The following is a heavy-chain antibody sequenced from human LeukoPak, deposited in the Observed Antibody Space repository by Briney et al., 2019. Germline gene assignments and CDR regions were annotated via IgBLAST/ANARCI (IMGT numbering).Heavy chain of an antibody. D-gene: IGHD1-26*01. Sequence: GGSLRLSCAASGFTFSSYSMNWVRQAPGKGLEWVSSISSSGSYIYYADSVKGRFTTSRDNAKNSLYLQMNSLRAADTAVYYCARDDSGSYSYYFHYWGQGTLVTVSS. CDR2: ISSSGSYI. V-gene: IGHV3-21*01. CDR3: ARDDSGSYSYYFHY. CDR1: GFTFSSYS. J-gene: IGHJ4*02.